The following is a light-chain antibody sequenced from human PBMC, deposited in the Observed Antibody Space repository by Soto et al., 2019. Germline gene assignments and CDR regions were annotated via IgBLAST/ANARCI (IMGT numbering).Light chain of an antibody. CDR3: QQSYSTPHT. J-gene: IGKJ3*01. CDR2: AAS. CDR1: QSISSY. Sequence: DIQMTQSPSSLSASVGDRVTITCRASQSISSYLNWYQQKPGKAPKLVIYAASSLQSGVPSRFSGSGSGTDFTLTISSLQPEDFATYYCQQSYSTPHTFGPGTKVDIK. V-gene: IGKV1-39*01.